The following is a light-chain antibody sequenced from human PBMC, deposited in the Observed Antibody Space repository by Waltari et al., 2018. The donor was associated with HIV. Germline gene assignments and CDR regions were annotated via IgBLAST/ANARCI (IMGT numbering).Light chain of an antibody. V-gene: IGLV2-8*01. J-gene: IGLJ2*01. CDR2: EVS. CDR1: SSDVGGYNY. Sequence: QSALTQPPSASGSPGQSVTISCTGTSSDVGGYNYVSWYQQHPGKAPKLMIYEVSKRPSGVPDRFAGSKSDNTASLTVSGLQAEDEADYYCSSYAGSNKFGVFGGGTKLTVL. CDR3: SSYAGSNKFGV.